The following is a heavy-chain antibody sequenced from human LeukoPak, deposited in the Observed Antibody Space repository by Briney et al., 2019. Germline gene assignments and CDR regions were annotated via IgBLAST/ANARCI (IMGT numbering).Heavy chain of an antibody. Sequence: GGSLRLSCAASGFTFSSYGMHWVRQAPGKGLEWVAVIWYDGSNKYYADSVKGRFTISRDNSKNTLYLQMNSLRAEDTAVYYCASLERWLVPDDAFDIWGQGTMVTVSS. CDR1: GFTFSSYG. J-gene: IGHJ3*02. CDR2: IWYDGSNK. D-gene: IGHD6-19*01. CDR3: ASLERWLVPDDAFDI. V-gene: IGHV3-33*01.